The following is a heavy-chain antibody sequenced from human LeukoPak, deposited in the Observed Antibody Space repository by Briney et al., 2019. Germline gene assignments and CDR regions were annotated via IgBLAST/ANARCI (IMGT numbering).Heavy chain of an antibody. Sequence: SGGSLRLSCAASGFTFSSYAMSWVRQAPGKGPEWVSAISGSGGSTYYADSVKGRFTISRDNSKNTLYLQMNSLRAEDTAVYYCAKVTVAGTYYYYYYGMDVWGQGTTVTVSS. D-gene: IGHD6-19*01. V-gene: IGHV3-23*01. CDR1: GFTFSSYA. J-gene: IGHJ6*02. CDR2: ISGSGGST. CDR3: AKVTVAGTYYYYYYGMDV.